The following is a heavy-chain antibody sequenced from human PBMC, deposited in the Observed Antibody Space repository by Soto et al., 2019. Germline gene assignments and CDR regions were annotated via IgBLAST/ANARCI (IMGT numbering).Heavy chain of an antibody. D-gene: IGHD3-22*01. CDR3: ASMGDYYDSSGYDY. CDR1: GWSISQCGCY. J-gene: IGHJ4*02. Sequence: TLSLTLTVSGWSISQCGCYFSWIPQDPGKGLEWIGYIYYSGSTNYNPYLKSRVTISVDTSKNQLSLKLSSVTAADTAVYYCASMGDYYDSSGYDYWGQGTLVTVSS. CDR2: IYYSGST. V-gene: IGHV4-31*03.